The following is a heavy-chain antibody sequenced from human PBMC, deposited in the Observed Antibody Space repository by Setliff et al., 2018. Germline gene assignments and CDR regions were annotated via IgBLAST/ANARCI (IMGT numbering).Heavy chain of an antibody. V-gene: IGHV1-3*01. CDR3: ARDLPLYYYDSSGQRGRAFDI. J-gene: IGHJ3*02. D-gene: IGHD3-22*01. Sequence: ASVKVSCKASGYTFTSYAMHWVRQAPGQRLEWMGWINAGNGNTKYSQKFQGRVTITRDTSASTAYMELSSLRSEDTAVYYCARDLPLYYYDSSGQRGRAFDIWGQGTMVTVSS. CDR2: INAGNGNT. CDR1: GYTFTSYA.